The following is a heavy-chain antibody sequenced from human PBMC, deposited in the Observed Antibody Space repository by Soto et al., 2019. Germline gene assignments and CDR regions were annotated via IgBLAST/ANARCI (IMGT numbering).Heavy chain of an antibody. V-gene: IGHV3-23*01. CDR3: AKDMAYYYYYGMDV. CDR1: GFTFSSYA. D-gene: IGHD3-10*01. J-gene: IGHJ6*02. Sequence: GGSLRLSCAASGFTFSSYAMSWVRQAPGKGLEWVSAISGSGGSTYYADSVKGRFTISRDNSKNTLYLQMNSLRAEDTAVYYCAKDMAYYYYYGMDVWGQGTTVTVSS. CDR2: ISGSGGST.